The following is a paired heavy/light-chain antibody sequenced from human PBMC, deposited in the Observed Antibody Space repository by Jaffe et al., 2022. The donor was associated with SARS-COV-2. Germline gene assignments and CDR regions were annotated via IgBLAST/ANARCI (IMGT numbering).Heavy chain of an antibody. V-gene: IGHV5-10-1*03. D-gene: IGHD3-22*01. CDR3: ASHRGYYGTSAYYLD. CDR1: GYSFTTYW. Sequence: EVQLVQSGAEVKKPGESLRISCKGSGYSFTTYWISWVRQMPGKGLEWLGRIDPRDSYTNYSPSFQGHVTISVDKSITTAYLEWSSLEASDTAMYYCASHRGYYGTSAYYLDWGQGTVVTVSS. CDR2: IDPRDSYT. J-gene: IGHJ4*02.
Light chain of an antibody. CDR2: GAS. J-gene: IGKJ4*01. CDR3: QQFGNSPET. Sequence: IVLTQSPGTLSLSPGERATLSCRASQSVSSSHLAWYQQKPGQAPRLLIYGASITADGIPDRFSGSGSGTDFTLTISRLEPEDFAVYYCQQFGNSPETFGGGTKVEIK. V-gene: IGKV3-20*01. CDR1: QSVSSSH.